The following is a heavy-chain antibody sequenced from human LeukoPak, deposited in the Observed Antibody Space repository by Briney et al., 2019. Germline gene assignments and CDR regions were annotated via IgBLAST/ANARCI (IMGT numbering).Heavy chain of an antibody. CDR2: IYYSGST. V-gene: IGHV4-59*01. D-gene: IGHD2-21*02. CDR3: AREAYCGGHCYSGFDY. Sequence: PSETLSLTCTVSGGSISSYHWSWIRQPPGKGLEWIGYIYYSGSTNYNPSLKSRVTISVDTSKNQFSLKLSSVTAADTAVYYCAREAYCGGHCYSGFDYWGQGTLVTVSS. J-gene: IGHJ4*02. CDR1: GGSISSYH.